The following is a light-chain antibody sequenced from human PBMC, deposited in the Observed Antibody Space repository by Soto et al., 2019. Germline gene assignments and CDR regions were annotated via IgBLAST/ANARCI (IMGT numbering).Light chain of an antibody. V-gene: IGLV2-14*01. CDR1: SSDVGGYNY. J-gene: IGLJ3*02. CDR3: SSYTSRSTPWV. CDR2: EVS. Sequence: QSVLTQPASVSGSPGQSITISCTRTSSDVGGYNYVSWYQQHPGKAPKLMIYEVSNRPSGVSNRFSGSKSGNTASLTISGLQAEDEADYYCSSYTSRSTPWVFGGGTKLTVL.